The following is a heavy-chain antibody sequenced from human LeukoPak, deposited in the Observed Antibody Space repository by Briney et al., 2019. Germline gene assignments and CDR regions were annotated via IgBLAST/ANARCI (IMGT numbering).Heavy chain of an antibody. CDR2: MWYDGSNK. CDR1: GFTFSSYG. V-gene: IGHV3-33*03. CDR3: STVEHF. J-gene: IGHJ4*02. Sequence: GGSLRLSCAASGFTFSSYGMHWVRQAPGKGLEWVAIMWYDGSNKYYTDSVKGRFTISRDDVKNMLYLQMNSLRVEDTGLYYCSTVEHFWGQGTLVTVSS. D-gene: IGHD1-1*01.